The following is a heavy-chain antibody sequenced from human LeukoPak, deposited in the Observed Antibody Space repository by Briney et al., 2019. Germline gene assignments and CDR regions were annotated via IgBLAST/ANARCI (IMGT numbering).Heavy chain of an antibody. CDR2: MNPNTGKA. D-gene: IGHD6-19*01. CDR1: GHTFSSYD. CDR3: ARGRPNQWLPDY. Sequence: ASVKVSCKASGHTFSSYDINWVRQATGQGLEWMGWMNPNTGKADYAQKFQGRVTLTRDTSINTVYMELSSLTSEDTAVYYRARGRPNQWLPDYWGQGTLVTVSS. J-gene: IGHJ4*01. V-gene: IGHV1-8*01.